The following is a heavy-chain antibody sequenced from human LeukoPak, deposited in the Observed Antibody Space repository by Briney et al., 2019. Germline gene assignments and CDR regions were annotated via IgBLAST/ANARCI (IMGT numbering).Heavy chain of an antibody. D-gene: IGHD3-9*01. V-gene: IGHV3-23*01. CDR2: ISDSGGST. Sequence: GGSLRLSCAASGFTFSISAMSWVRQAPGKGLEWVSGISDSGGSTFYADSVKGRFTISRDNSKNILYLQMNSLRADDTAVYYCARVSESNYDILTGYYTPYYFDYWGQGTLVAVSS. CDR3: ARVSESNYDILTGYYTPYYFDY. CDR1: GFTFSISA. J-gene: IGHJ4*02.